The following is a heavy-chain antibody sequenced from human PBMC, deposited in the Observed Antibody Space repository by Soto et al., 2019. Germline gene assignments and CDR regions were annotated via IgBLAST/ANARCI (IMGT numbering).Heavy chain of an antibody. Sequence: PWGALRLSCVGPVFTFSNYEMTWVRQAPGKGPQWVSYISSGGGSKYFAAPVKGRVSISRDNAKNSLFLDMNNLRGEDTALYYCARLRLAAPTGYYFDRWGRGSLVTISS. CDR3: ARLRLAAPTGYYFDR. CDR1: VFTFSNYE. CDR2: ISSGGGSK. V-gene: IGHV3-48*03. J-gene: IGHJ2*01. D-gene: IGHD5-12*01.